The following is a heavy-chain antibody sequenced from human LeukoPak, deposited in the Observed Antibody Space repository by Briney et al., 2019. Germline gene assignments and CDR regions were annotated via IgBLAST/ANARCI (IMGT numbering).Heavy chain of an antibody. J-gene: IGHJ4*02. Sequence: GRSLRLSCAASGFTFHDYAMHWVRQAPGKGLDWVSGISWNGGTIDYADSVKGRFTISRDNAKNSLYLQMNSLRPEDMALYYCAKGPTYSSSSLFDYWGQGILVAVSS. V-gene: IGHV3-9*03. D-gene: IGHD6-6*01. CDR2: ISWNGGTI. CDR3: AKGPTYSSSSLFDY. CDR1: GFTFHDYA.